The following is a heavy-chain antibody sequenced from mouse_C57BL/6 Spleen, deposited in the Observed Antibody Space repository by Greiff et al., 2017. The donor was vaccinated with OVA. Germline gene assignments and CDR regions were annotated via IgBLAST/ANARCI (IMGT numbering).Heavy chain of an antibody. CDR1: GFTFSSYA. J-gene: IGHJ1*03. Sequence: DVMLVESGGGLVKPGGSLKLSCAASGFTFSSYAMSWVRQTPEKRLEWVATISDGGSYTYYPDNVKGRFTISRDNAKNNLYLQMSHLKSEDTAMYYCARMGAGGLRRDWYFDVWGTGTTVTVSS. CDR2: ISDGGSYT. V-gene: IGHV5-4*03. D-gene: IGHD2-4*01. CDR3: ARMGAGGLRRDWYFDV.